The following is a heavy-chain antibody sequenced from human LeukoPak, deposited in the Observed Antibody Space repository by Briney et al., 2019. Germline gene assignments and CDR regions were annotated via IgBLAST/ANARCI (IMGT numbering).Heavy chain of an antibody. CDR1: GGSFSGYY. CDR3: ASYSSGYGGS. V-gene: IGHV4-34*01. D-gene: IGHD5-12*01. J-gene: IGHJ5*02. CDR2: INHSGST. Sequence: SETLSLTCAVYGGSFSGYYWSWIRQPPGKGLEWIGEINHSGSTNYNPSFKSRVTISVDTSKNQFSLKLSSVTAADTAVYYCASYSSGYGGSWGQGTLVTVSS.